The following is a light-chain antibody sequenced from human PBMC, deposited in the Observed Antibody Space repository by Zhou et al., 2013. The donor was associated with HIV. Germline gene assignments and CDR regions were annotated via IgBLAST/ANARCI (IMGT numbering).Light chain of an antibody. Sequence: DIEMTQSPSSLSASVGDRVTITCRTSQNISLYFNWYQQKPGSAPDLLIFAASNLRSGVPSRFSGSGSGRDFTLTISSLQPDDFATYYCQQYNSYWTFGQGTKVEIK. J-gene: IGKJ1*01. CDR3: QQYNSYWT. CDR2: AAS. CDR1: QNISLY. V-gene: IGKV1-16*01.